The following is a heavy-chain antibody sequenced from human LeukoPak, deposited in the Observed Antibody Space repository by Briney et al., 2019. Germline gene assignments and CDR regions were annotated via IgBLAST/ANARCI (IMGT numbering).Heavy chain of an antibody. CDR3: ARGGSTLHSAGGHDIEFYYYYYMDV. J-gene: IGHJ6*03. Sequence: PSQTLSLTCTVSGDSITSGSYYWSWIRQPAGKGLEWIGRIFISGGTNYNPSLRSRVTMSLDTSKNQFSLKLYSVTAADTAVYYCARGGSTLHSAGGHDIEFYYYYYMDVWGKGTTVTISS. D-gene: IGHD3-9*01. CDR2: IFISGGT. CDR1: GDSITSGSYY. V-gene: IGHV4-61*02.